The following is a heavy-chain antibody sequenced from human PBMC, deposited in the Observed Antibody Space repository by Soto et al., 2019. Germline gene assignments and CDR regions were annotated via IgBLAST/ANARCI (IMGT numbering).Heavy chain of an antibody. CDR2: IYYSGST. J-gene: IGHJ4*02. CDR3: ASTAMALYFHFDY. D-gene: IGHD5-18*01. V-gene: IGHV4-30-4*01. CDR1: GGTISSGDYY. Sequence: PSETLSLTCTVSGGTISSGDYYLSWIRQPPGKGLEWIGYIYYSGSTYYNPSLKTRVTISVDTSKNQFSLKLSSVTAADTAVYYCASTAMALYFHFDYWGQGTRVTIFS.